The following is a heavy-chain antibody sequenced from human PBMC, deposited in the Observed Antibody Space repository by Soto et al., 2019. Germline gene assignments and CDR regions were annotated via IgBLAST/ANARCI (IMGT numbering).Heavy chain of an antibody. CDR2: IIPIFGTA. D-gene: IGHD3-22*01. CDR1: GGTFSSYA. J-gene: IGHJ5*02. V-gene: IGHV1-69*06. CDR3: ARDLRYDSSGYHRGWFDP. Sequence: SVKVSCKASGGTFSSYAISWVRQAPGQGLEWMGGIIPIFGTANYAQKFQGRVTITADKSASTAYMELSSLRSEDTAVYYCARDLRYDSSGYHRGWFDPWGQGTLVTVSS.